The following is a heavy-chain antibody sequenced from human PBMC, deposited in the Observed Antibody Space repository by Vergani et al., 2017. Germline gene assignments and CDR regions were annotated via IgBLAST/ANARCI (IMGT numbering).Heavy chain of an antibody. Sequence: QVQLVESGGGVVQPGRSLRLSCAASGFTFSSYGMHWVRQAPGKGLEWVAVISYDGSNKYYADSVKGRFTISRDNSKNTLYLQMNSLRAEDTAVYYCASHDKIGEIVPAAKYYYYYYMDVWGKGTTVTVSS. J-gene: IGHJ6*03. CDR1: GFTFSSYG. CDR3: ASHDKIGEIVPAAKYYYYYYMDV. V-gene: IGHV3-30*03. CDR2: ISYDGSNK. D-gene: IGHD2-2*01.